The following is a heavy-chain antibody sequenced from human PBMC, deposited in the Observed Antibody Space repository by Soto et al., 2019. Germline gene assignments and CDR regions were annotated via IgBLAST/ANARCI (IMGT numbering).Heavy chain of an antibody. CDR2: IYHAGSP. Sequence: SETLSLTCGVSGGSVISSSWWTWLRQSPGKGLEWIGEIYHAGSPNYNPSFQSRVIISLDKSKNNFSLRLTSVTAADAAIYYCARGSSFRGDFDIWGQGTTVTVSS. V-gene: IGHV4-4*02. J-gene: IGHJ3*02. D-gene: IGHD2-21*01. CDR3: ARGSSFRGDFDI. CDR1: GGSVISSSW.